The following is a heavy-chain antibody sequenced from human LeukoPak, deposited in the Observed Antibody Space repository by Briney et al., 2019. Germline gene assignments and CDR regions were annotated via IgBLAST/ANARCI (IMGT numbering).Heavy chain of an antibody. D-gene: IGHD1-26*01. CDR3: ARDRLVYRRDY. V-gene: IGHV3-7*01. Sequence: PGGSLRLSCAASGFTFSDYSMNRVRQAPGKGLEWVANVKQDGSEKYYVDSVKGRFTISRDNAKNSLYLQMNSLRAEDTAVYYCARDRLVYRRDYWGQETLVTVSS. CDR2: VKQDGSEK. J-gene: IGHJ4*02. CDR1: GFTFSDYS.